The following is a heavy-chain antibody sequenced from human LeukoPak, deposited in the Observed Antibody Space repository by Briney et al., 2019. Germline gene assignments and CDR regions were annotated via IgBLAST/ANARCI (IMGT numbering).Heavy chain of an antibody. Sequence: SETLSLTCTVSGGSISSGSYYWSWIRQPAGKGLEWIGRIYTSGSTNYNPSLESRVTISVDTSKNQFSLKLSSVTAADTAVYYCARSTSSSWNKNWYFDLWGRGTLVTVSS. CDR1: GGSISSGSYY. CDR2: IYTSGST. V-gene: IGHV4-61*02. CDR3: ARSTSSSWNKNWYFDL. D-gene: IGHD6-13*01. J-gene: IGHJ2*01.